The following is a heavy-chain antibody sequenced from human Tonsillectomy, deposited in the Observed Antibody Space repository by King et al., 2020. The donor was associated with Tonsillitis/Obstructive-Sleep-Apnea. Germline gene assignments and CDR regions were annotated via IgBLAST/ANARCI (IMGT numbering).Heavy chain of an antibody. J-gene: IGHJ4*02. CDR3: ARHYSSGTYPLHY. V-gene: IGHV4-59*01. D-gene: IGHD3-10*01. Sequence: VQLQESGPGLVKPSETLSLTCSVSGGSISSYYWSWIRLSPGKGLEWIGYIHFTGSPTNYNPSLKTRLTLSVDASKNQISLKLSSLTAAATSVYYCARHYSSGTYPLHYWGQGILVTVSS. CDR1: GGSISSYY. CDR2: IHFTGSPT.